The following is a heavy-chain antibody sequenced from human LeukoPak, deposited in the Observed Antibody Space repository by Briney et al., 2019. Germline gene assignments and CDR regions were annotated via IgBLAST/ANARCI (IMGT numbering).Heavy chain of an antibody. V-gene: IGHV1-2*02. CDR3: ARDLRIAARPFSCGFDP. CDR1: GYTFPGYY. Sequence: GASVKVSCKASGYTFPGYYMHWVRQAPGQGLEWMGWINPNSGGTNYAQKFQGRVTMTRDTSISTAYMELSRLRSDDTAVYYCARDLRIAARPFSCGFDPWGQGTLVTVSS. J-gene: IGHJ5*02. CDR2: INPNSGGT. D-gene: IGHD6-6*01.